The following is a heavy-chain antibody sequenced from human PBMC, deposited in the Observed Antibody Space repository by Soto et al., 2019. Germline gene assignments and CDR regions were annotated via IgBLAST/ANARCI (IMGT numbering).Heavy chain of an antibody. D-gene: IGHD6-13*01. Sequence: ASVKVSCKASGYTFINYAIHWVRQAPGQRLEWMGWINVGNGNTQYSQKFQDRVTITRDTSASTAFMELRSLGSEDTAVYYCARPGGVAAADSFDHWGQGILVTVSS. V-gene: IGHV1-3*01. CDR2: INVGNGNT. J-gene: IGHJ4*02. CDR3: ARPGGVAAADSFDH. CDR1: GYTFINYA.